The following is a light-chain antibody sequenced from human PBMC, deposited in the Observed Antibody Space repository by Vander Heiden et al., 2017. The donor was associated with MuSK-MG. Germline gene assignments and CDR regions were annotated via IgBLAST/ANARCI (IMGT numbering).Light chain of an antibody. CDR3: QQDGNSLT. CDR1: QSVSSSY. CDR2: GAS. Sequence: EILLTQSPGTLSLSPGERGTLSCRASQSVSSSYLAWYQQKPGQAPRLLIYGASTRATGIPDRFSGSGSGTHFTLTISRLEPEDFAVYWCQQDGNSLTFGQGTKLEIK. V-gene: IGKV3-20*01. J-gene: IGKJ2*01.